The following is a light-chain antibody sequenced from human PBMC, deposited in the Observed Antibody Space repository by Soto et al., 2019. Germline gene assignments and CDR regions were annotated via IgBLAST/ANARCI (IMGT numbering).Light chain of an antibody. CDR2: KVS. J-gene: IGKJ1*01. Sequence: DVVMTQSPLSLPVTLEQSASISCRASQSLVYSDGNIYLTWFQQRPGQSQRRLIYKVSNRESGVVDRFDGRESGGDFKLKISGGEAEYFGVYYCMQDTHRPRTFGQGTKVEI. CDR3: MQDTHRPRT. CDR1: QSLVYSDGNIY. V-gene: IGKV2-30*01.